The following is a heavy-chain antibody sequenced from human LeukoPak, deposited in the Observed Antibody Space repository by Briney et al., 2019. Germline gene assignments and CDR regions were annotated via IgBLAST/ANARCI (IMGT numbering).Heavy chain of an antibody. CDR1: GYTFTSYA. Sequence: ASVKVSCKASGYTFTSYAMHWVRQAPGQRLEWMGWINAGNGNTKYSQKFQRRVTITRDTSASTAYMELSSLRSEVTAVYYCARAFVVVVAATPFDNWGQGTLVTVSS. CDR2: INAGNGNT. D-gene: IGHD2-15*01. V-gene: IGHV1-3*01. J-gene: IGHJ1*01. CDR3: ARAFVVVVAATPFDN.